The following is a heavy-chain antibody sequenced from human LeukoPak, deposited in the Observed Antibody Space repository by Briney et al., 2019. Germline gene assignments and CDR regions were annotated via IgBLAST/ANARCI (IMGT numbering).Heavy chain of an antibody. Sequence: ASVKVSCKASGGTFSSYAISWVRQAPGQGLEWMGGIIPIFGTANYAQKFQGRVTITTDESTSTAYMEPSSLRSEDTAVYYCATTRDYYDSSGYPLDYWGQGTLVTVSS. CDR3: ATTRDYYDSSGYPLDY. CDR1: GGTFSSYA. V-gene: IGHV1-69*05. J-gene: IGHJ4*02. D-gene: IGHD3-22*01. CDR2: IIPIFGTA.